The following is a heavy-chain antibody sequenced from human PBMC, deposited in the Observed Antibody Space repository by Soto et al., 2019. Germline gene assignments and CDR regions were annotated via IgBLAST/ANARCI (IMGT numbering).Heavy chain of an antibody. CDR1: SDSISSYY. CDR2: ISYSVST. Sequence: QVQLQESGPGLVKPSETLSLTCTVSSDSISSYYWSWIRQPPGKRLAWIGYISYSVSTDYNPSLKSRVTISGDTSKNQFSLKVSSVTAADTAVYYCARGTSWQLPFDYWGQGTLVTVSS. D-gene: IGHD6-13*01. CDR3: ARGTSWQLPFDY. J-gene: IGHJ4*02. V-gene: IGHV4-59*01.